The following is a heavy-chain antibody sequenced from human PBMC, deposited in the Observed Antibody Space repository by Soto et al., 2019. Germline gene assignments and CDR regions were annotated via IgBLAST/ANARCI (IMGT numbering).Heavy chain of an antibody. V-gene: IGHV4-31*03. CDR2: IYSSGTT. Sequence: QVRLQESGPGLVKPSQTLSLTCTVSGGSITSGGHYWTWIRQHPGKGLEWIGYIYSSGTTQFNPSLTSRLSMSVDTSKNQFSLSLSSVTAADTAVYYCARVFTTYYHFDSWGQGILVTVSS. CDR3: ARVFTTYYHFDS. D-gene: IGHD3-22*01. CDR1: GGSITSGGHY. J-gene: IGHJ4*02.